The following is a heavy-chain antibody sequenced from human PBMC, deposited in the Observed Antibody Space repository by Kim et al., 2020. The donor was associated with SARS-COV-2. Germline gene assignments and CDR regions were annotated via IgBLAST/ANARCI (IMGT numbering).Heavy chain of an antibody. CDR1: GFTFSNAW. Sequence: GGSLRLSCAASGFTFSNAWMSWVRQAPGKGLEWVGRIKSKTDGGTTDYAAPVKGRFTISRDDSKNTLYLQMNSLKTEDTAVYYCTTDSVELFPYYYDSSGLPNDAFDFWGQGTMVTVSS. D-gene: IGHD3-22*01. CDR2: IKSKTDGGTT. J-gene: IGHJ3*01. V-gene: IGHV3-15*01. CDR3: TTDSVELFPYYYDSSGLPNDAFDF.